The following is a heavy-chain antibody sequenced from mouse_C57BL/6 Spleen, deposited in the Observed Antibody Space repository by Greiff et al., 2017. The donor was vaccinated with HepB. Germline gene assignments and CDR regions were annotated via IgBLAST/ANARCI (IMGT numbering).Heavy chain of an antibody. CDR1: GYTFTSYW. CDR3: AREGGPTVVATDYAMDY. Sequence: VQLQQPGAELVKPGASVKLSCKASGYTFTSYWMHWVKQRPGRGLEWIGRIDPNSGGTKYNEKFKSKATLTVDKPSSTAYMQLSSLTSEDSAVYYCAREGGPTVVATDYAMDYWGQGTSVTVSS. V-gene: IGHV1-72*01. D-gene: IGHD1-1*01. CDR2: IDPNSGGT. J-gene: IGHJ4*01.